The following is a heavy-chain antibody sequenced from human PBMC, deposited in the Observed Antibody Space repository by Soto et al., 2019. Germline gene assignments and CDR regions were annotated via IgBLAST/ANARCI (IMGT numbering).Heavy chain of an antibody. V-gene: IGHV3-33*01. Sequence: GGSLRLSCAASGFSLSSYGMHWVRQAPGKGLEWVAVIWYDGSQTRYADSVKGRFTISRDNSKNTLYLQMDSLRAEDTAVYNCARDFPVGAIYSGVYYYAMDVWGRGTTVTVSS. CDR3: ARDFPVGAIYSGVYYYAMDV. CDR1: GFSLSSYG. D-gene: IGHD1-26*01. CDR2: IWYDGSQT. J-gene: IGHJ6*01.